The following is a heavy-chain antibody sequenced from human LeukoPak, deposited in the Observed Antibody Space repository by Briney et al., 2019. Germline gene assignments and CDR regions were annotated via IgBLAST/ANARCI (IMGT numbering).Heavy chain of an antibody. D-gene: IGHD4-17*01. CDR2: IYYSGST. Sequence: SETLSLTCTVSGGSISSSSYYWGWIRQPPGKGLEWIVSIYYSGSTYYNPFLKSRVTISVDTSKNQFSLKLSSVTAADTAVYYCARHLTVYYFDYWGHGTLVTVSS. J-gene: IGHJ4*01. CDR3: ARHLTVYYFDY. V-gene: IGHV4-39*01. CDR1: GGSISSSSYY.